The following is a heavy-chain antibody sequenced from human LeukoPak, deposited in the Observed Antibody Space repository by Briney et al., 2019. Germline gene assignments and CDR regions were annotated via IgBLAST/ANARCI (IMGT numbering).Heavy chain of an antibody. D-gene: IGHD1-1*01. J-gene: IGHJ4*02. V-gene: IGHV4-61*08. CDR2: IYYRGNT. CDR3: ARAGNNWSFDY. Sequence: SQTLSLTCTVSGGSISSGGYYWSWIRQPPGKGLEWIGYIYYRGNTNYNPSLKSRVTMAVDTSKNQFSLKVSSVTAADTAVYYCARAGNNWSFDYWGQGTLVTVSS. CDR1: GGSISSGGYY.